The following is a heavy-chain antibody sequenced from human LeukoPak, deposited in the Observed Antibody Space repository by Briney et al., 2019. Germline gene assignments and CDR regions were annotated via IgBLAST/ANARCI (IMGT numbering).Heavy chain of an antibody. V-gene: IGHV3-30-3*01. J-gene: IGHJ4*02. D-gene: IGHD2-2*01. CDR3: ARKFGGYCSGTSCQINFDY. CDR1: GFTLSNYI. CDR2: ITVDSISK. Sequence: AGGSLTLSCAASGFTLSNYIMHWVRQAPGKGLEGVALITVDSISKGYADSVKDRLTVSRDNSKNTLYLQMNSLRAEDTAVYYCARKFGGYCSGTSCQINFDYWGQGTLVTVSS.